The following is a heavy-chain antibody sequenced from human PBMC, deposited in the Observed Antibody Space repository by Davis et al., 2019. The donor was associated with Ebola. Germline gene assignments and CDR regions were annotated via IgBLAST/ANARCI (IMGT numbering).Heavy chain of an antibody. CDR2: IYYSGST. J-gene: IGHJ3*02. CDR1: GGSISSYY. D-gene: IGHD3-22*01. Sequence: PSETLSLTCTVSGGSISSYYWSWIRQPPGKGLEWIGYIYYSGSTNYNPSLKSRVTISVDTSKNQFSLKLSSVTAADTAVYYCARVPSFLYDSSGRGAFDIWGQGTMVTVSS. V-gene: IGHV4-59*01. CDR3: ARVPSFLYDSSGRGAFDI.